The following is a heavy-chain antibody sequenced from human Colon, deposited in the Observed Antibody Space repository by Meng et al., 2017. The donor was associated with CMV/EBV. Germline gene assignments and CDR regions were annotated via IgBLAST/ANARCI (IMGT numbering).Heavy chain of an antibody. CDR2: INPSGGST. Sequence: ASVKVSCKASGYTFTSYYMHWVRQAPGQGLEWMGIINPSGGSTSYAQKFQGRVTMTRDTSTSTVYMELSSLRSEDTAVYYCARDKSGGNFDWFSFPRGGDYGMDVWGQGTTVTVSS. CDR1: GYTFTSYY. V-gene: IGHV1-46*01. CDR3: ARDKSGGNFDWFSFPRGGDYGMDV. D-gene: IGHD3-9*01. J-gene: IGHJ6*02.